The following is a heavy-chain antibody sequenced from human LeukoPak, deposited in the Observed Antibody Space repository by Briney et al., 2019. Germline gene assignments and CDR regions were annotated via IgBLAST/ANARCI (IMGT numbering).Heavy chain of an antibody. CDR1: GFSFSSYA. D-gene: IGHD3-22*01. CDR3: AKFSDSSGYYSLGADS. J-gene: IGHJ4*02. V-gene: IGHV3-23*01. CDR2: ISGSGAST. Sequence: GGSLRLSCAASGFSFSSYAMSWVRQAPGKGLEWVSAISGSGASTYYADSVKGRFTISRDSSKSTLYLQMNSLRAEDTAVYYCAKFSDSSGYYSLGADSWGQGTLVTVSS.